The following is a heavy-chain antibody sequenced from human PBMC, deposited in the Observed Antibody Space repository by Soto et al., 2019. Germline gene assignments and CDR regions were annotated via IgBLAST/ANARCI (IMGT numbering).Heavy chain of an antibody. V-gene: IGHV3-7*01. J-gene: IGHJ4*02. D-gene: IGHD3-10*01. Sequence: GGSLRLSCAASGFTFSSYWMSWVRQAPGKGLEWVANIKQDGSEKYYVDSVKGRFTISRDNAKNSLYLQMNSLRAEDTAVYYCARETRRYYGSGSYYYFDYWGQGTLVTVSS. CDR3: ARETRRYYGSGSYYYFDY. CDR1: GFTFSSYW. CDR2: IKQDGSEK.